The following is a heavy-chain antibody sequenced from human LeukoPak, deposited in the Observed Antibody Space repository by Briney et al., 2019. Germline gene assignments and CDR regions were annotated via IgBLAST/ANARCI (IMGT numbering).Heavy chain of an antibody. V-gene: IGHV3-23*01. CDR3: ARRSDYGGNGNYFDY. Sequence: GSLRLSCAASGFPFISYGMSWVRQAPGKGLEWVSTISGRDSNTYYADSVEGRFIISRDNSRNTLYLQMNSLRAEDTAVYYCARRSDYGGNGNYFDYWGQGTPVTVSS. D-gene: IGHD4-23*01. J-gene: IGHJ4*02. CDR2: ISGRDSNT. CDR1: GFPFISYG.